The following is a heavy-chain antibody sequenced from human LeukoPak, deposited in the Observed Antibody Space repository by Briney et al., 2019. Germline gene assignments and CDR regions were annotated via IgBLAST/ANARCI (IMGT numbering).Heavy chain of an antibody. CDR3: ARLTQTDY. Sequence: SETLSLTCTVSGGSISSYYWSWIRQPPGKGLEWIGYIYYSGSTNYNPSLKSRVTISVDTSKNQFSLKLSSVTAADTAVYYCARLTQTDYWGQGTLVTVSS. J-gene: IGHJ4*02. V-gene: IGHV4-59*08. CDR1: GGSISSYY. CDR2: IYYSGST.